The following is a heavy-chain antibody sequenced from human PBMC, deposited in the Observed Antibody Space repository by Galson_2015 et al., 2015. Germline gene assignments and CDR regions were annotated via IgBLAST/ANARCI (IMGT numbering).Heavy chain of an antibody. CDR2: LFSGGST. V-gene: IGHV3-53*01. J-gene: IGHJ4*01. CDR3: ARGVSSGSCCSFDY. Sequence: SLRLSCAASGFSVGDNFMSWVRQAPGKGLEWVSGLFSGGSTNYADSLKGRFTVSRDNSKNTLFLQMSSLRADDTAVYYCARGVSSGSCCSFDYWGHGSLVTVSS. CDR1: GFSVGDNF. D-gene: IGHD3-22*01.